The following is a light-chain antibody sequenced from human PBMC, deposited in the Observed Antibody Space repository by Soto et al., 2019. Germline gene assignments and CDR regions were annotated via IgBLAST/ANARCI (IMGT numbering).Light chain of an antibody. Sequence: VVLTQSPDTLSLSPGETATLSCRATPSLDITFSAWYQHKPGQAPRLLVYGASNRATDIPDRFSGSASGADFTLTISRLEPEDFAVYYCQQFGDLPWTFGQGTKVEV. CDR1: PSLDITF. J-gene: IGKJ1*01. CDR2: GAS. CDR3: QQFGDLPWT. V-gene: IGKV3-20*01.